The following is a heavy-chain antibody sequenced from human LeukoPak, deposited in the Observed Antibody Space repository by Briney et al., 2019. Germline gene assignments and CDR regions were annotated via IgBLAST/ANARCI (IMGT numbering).Heavy chain of an antibody. CDR3: VRETVSVITDFDY. V-gene: IGHV3-7*01. CDR1: GFTFSSYG. D-gene: IGHD3-16*02. CDR2: IKEDGSEQ. J-gene: IGHJ4*02. Sequence: QPGGSLRLSCAASGFTFSSYGMHWVRQAPGKVLEWVANIKEDGSEQYYVDSIKGRFTISRDNAKNSLYLQMSSLRAEDTAIYYCVRETVSVITDFDYWGQGTLVTVSS.